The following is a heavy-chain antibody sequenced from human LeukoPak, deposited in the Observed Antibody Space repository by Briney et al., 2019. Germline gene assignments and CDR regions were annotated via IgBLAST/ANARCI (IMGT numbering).Heavy chain of an antibody. Sequence: PGGSLRLSCAASGFSFSGYWMTWVRQAPGKGLEWVANIKEDGTEKHYVDSVKGRFTISRDNAKNSLYLQMNSLRAEDTAVYYCATTDYGYSYGYDYSGQGTLVTVSS. D-gene: IGHD5-18*01. CDR2: IKEDGTEK. V-gene: IGHV3-7*01. CDR3: ATTDYGYSYGYDY. J-gene: IGHJ4*02. CDR1: GFSFSGYW.